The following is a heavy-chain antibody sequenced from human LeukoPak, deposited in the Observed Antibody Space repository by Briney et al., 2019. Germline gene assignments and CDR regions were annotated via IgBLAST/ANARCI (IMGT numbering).Heavy chain of an antibody. V-gene: IGHV4-34*01. CDR1: GGSFSGYY. CDR2: INHSGST. J-gene: IGHJ4*02. CDR3: VRVIAAAGIRYFDY. Sequence: SETLSLTCAVYGGSFSGYYWSWIRQPPGKGLEWIGEINHSGSTNYNPSLKSRITISRDTSKNQFSLKLSSVTAGDTAVYYCVRVIAAAGIRYFDYWGQGTLVTVSS. D-gene: IGHD6-13*01.